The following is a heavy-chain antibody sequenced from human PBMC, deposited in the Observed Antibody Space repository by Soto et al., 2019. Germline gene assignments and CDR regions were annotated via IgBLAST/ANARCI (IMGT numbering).Heavy chain of an antibody. Sequence: PVVVKPTETLTLTCTVSGFSLSNDRMGVSWIRQPPGKALEWLAHIFSNDEKSYRTSLKTRLTISRDTSKSQVVLTMTNMDPGDTGTYYCARINDCGGDCYPFDYWGQRAPVTVSS. V-gene: IGHV2-26*01. CDR2: IFSNDEK. D-gene: IGHD2-21*02. CDR3: ARINDCGGDCYPFDY. CDR1: GFSLSNDRMG. J-gene: IGHJ4*02.